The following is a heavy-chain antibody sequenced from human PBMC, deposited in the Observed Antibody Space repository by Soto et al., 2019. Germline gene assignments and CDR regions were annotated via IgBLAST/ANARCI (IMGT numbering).Heavy chain of an antibody. J-gene: IGHJ4*02. V-gene: IGHV3-48*01. CDR3: AKEGSWYSSSWYDY. Sequence: LRLSCAASGFTFSSYSMNWVRQAPGKGLEWVSYISSSSSTIYYADSVKGRFTISRDNSKNTLYLQMNSLRAEDTAVYYCAKEGSWYSSSWYDYWGQGTLVTVSS. CDR1: GFTFSSYS. D-gene: IGHD6-13*01. CDR2: ISSSSSTI.